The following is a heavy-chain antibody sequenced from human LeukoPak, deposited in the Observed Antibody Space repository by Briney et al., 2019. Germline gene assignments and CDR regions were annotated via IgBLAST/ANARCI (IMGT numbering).Heavy chain of an antibody. CDR1: GGSISSYY. Sequence: PSETLSLTCTVSGGSISSYYWSWIRQPPGKGLEWIGYIYYSGSTNYNPSLKSRVTISVDTSKNQFSLKLSSVTAADTAVYYCARGYDILTGYYTNFDYWGQGTLVTVSS. CDR2: IYYSGST. V-gene: IGHV4-59*01. CDR3: ARGYDILTGYYTNFDY. D-gene: IGHD3-9*01. J-gene: IGHJ4*02.